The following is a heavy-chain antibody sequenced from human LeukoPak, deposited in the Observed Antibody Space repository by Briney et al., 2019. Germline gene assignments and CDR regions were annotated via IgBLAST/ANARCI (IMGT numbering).Heavy chain of an antibody. D-gene: IGHD3-10*01. V-gene: IGHV3-23*01. CDR3: AKTAMIKVIINTYPKGLNY. Sequence: GGSLRLSCAASGFTFSSNAMNWVRQAPGKGLEWVAAIYGRGETTYYADLVKGRFTISRDNSKNTLYLKMNSLRAEDTAVYYCAKTAMIKVIINTYPKGLNYWGQGTLVTVSS. CDR2: IYGRGETT. J-gene: IGHJ4*02. CDR1: GFTFSSNA.